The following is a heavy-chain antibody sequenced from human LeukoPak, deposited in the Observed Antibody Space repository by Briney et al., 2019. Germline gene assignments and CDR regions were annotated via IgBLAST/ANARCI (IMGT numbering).Heavy chain of an antibody. Sequence: GGSLRLSCAASGFTFSSYSMNWVRQAPGKGLEWVSYISSSSSTIYYADSVKGRFTISRDNSKNTLYLQMNSLRAEDTAVYYCAKDRGWFGELRFDPWGQGTLVTVSS. J-gene: IGHJ5*02. CDR3: AKDRGWFGELRFDP. CDR2: ISSSSSTI. V-gene: IGHV3-48*01. CDR1: GFTFSSYS. D-gene: IGHD3-10*01.